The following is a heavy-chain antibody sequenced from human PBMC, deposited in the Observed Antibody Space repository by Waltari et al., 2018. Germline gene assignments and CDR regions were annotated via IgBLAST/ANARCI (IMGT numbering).Heavy chain of an antibody. CDR2: IYYSGST. CDR3: ASARASSIAARAEYFQH. Sequence: QLQLQESGPGLVKPSETLSLTCTVSGGSISSSSYYWGWIRQPPGKALEWIGGIYYSGSTNNNPSRKGRVNMSVDTSRNKCTLKLSSETTAETAVYYCASARASSIAARAEYFQHWGQGTLVTVSS. D-gene: IGHD6-6*01. CDR1: GGSISSSSYY. J-gene: IGHJ1*01. V-gene: IGHV4-39*01.